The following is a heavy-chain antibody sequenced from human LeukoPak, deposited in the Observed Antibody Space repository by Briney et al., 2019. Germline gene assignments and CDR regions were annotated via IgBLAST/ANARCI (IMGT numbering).Heavy chain of an antibody. CDR1: GYTFTSYD. V-gene: IGHV1-8*03. D-gene: IGHD6-19*01. Sequence: ASVKVSCKASGYTFTSYDINWVRQATGQGLEWMGWMNPNSGNTGYAQKFQGRVTITRNTSISTAYMELSRLRSDDTAVYYCARPAVAGTNWFEPCGEGTLVTVSS. J-gene: IGHJ5*02. CDR3: ARPAVAGTNWFEP. CDR2: MNPNSGNT.